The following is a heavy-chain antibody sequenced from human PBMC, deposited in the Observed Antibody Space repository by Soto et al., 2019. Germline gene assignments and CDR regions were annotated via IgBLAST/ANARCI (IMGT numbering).Heavy chain of an antibody. Sequence: QVQLVQSGAEVKKPGASVKVSCKASGYTFTSYGISWVRQAPGQGLEWMGWISAYNGNTNYAQKLQGRVTMTTDTSTSTAYMELRSLSADDTAVYYCARDSMLMGATPLNYWGQGTLVTVSS. CDR3: ARDSMLMGATPLNY. V-gene: IGHV1-18*01. D-gene: IGHD1-26*01. CDR1: GYTFTSYG. J-gene: IGHJ4*02. CDR2: ISAYNGNT.